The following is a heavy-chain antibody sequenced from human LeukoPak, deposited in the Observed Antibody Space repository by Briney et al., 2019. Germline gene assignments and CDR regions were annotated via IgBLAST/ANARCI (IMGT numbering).Heavy chain of an antibody. J-gene: IGHJ4*02. CDR1: GGTFSSYA. D-gene: IGHD2-2*01. CDR3: ARGGSCSSTSCYEGGQYFDY. V-gene: IGHV1-69*13. CDR2: IIPIFGTA. Sequence: SVKVSCKASGGTFSSYAISWVRQAPGQGLEWMGGIIPIFGTANYAQKFQGRVTITADESTSTAYMELSSLRSEDTAVYYCARGGSCSSTSCYEGGQYFDYWGQGTLVTVSS.